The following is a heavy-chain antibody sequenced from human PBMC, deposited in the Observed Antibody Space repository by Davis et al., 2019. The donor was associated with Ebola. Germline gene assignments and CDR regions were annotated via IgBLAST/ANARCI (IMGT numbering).Heavy chain of an antibody. CDR3: AKDRGSGTYADY. V-gene: IGHV3-30*18. CDR1: GFTFSSYG. D-gene: IGHD3-10*01. CDR2: ISFDGSNK. J-gene: IGHJ4*02. Sequence: GESLKISCAASGFTFSSYGMHWVRQAPGKGLEWVAVISFDGSNKYYADSVKGRFTISRDNSKNTLYLQMNSLRPEDTAVYYCAKDRGSGTYADYWGQGTLVTVSS.